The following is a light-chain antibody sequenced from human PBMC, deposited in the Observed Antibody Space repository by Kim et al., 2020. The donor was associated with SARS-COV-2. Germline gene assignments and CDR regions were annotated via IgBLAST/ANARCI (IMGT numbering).Light chain of an antibody. CDR1: SSDVGGYNY. V-gene: IGLV2-11*01. CDR3: CSYAGSPPYV. CDR2: DVN. J-gene: IGLJ1*01. Sequence: QSALTQPRSVSGSPGQSVTISCTGTSSDVGGYNYVSWYQQHPGKAPKLMIYDVNERPSGVPDRFSASKSGNTASLTISGLQAEDEADYYCCSYAGSPPYVFGTGTKVTVL.